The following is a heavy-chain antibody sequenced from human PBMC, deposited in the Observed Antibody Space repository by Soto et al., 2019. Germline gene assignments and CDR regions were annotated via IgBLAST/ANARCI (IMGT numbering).Heavy chain of an antibody. D-gene: IGHD6-6*01. V-gene: IGHV3-33*01. CDR3: ARDLGSSSSFSNYYYYGMDV. CDR1: GFTFSSYG. J-gene: IGHJ6*02. CDR2: IWYDGSNK. Sequence: SGGSLRLSCAASGFTFSSYGMHWVRQAPGKGLEWVAVIWYDGSNKYYADSVKGRFTISRDNSKNTLYLQMNSLRAEDTAVYYCARDLGSSSSFSNYYYYGMDVWGQGTTVTVSS.